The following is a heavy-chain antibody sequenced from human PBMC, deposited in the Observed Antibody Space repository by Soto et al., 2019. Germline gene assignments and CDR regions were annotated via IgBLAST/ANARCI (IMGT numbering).Heavy chain of an antibody. J-gene: IGHJ3*02. CDR1: GGTFSSYA. CDR3: ARGGAGDSGFSHAFDI. V-gene: IGHV1-69*01. Sequence: QVQLVQSGAEVKKPGSSVKVSCKASGGTFSSYAISWVRQAPGQGLEWMGGIIPIFGTANYAQKFQGRVTITADESTSTAYMELSSLRSEDMDVYYCARGGAGDSGFSHAFDIWGQGTMVTVSS. D-gene: IGHD5-12*01. CDR2: IIPIFGTA.